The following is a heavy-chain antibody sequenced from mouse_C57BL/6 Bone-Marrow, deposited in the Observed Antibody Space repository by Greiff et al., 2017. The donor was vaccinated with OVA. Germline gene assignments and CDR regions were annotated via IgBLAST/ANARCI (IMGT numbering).Heavy chain of an antibody. V-gene: IGHV7-3*01. CDR2: IRNKANGYTT. CDR3: ARSPNGDEGYFDV. D-gene: IGHD4-1*01. Sequence: EVMLVESGGGLVQPGGSLSLSCAASGFTFTDYYMSWVRQPPGKALEWLGFIRNKANGYTTEHSASVKGRFTISRDNSQSILYLQMNALRAEDSATYYCARSPNGDEGYFDVWGTGTTVTVSS. J-gene: IGHJ1*03. CDR1: GFTFTDYY.